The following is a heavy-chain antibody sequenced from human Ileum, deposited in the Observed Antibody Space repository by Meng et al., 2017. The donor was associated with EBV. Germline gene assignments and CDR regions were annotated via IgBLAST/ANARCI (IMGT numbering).Heavy chain of an antibody. CDR2: IIPALGTP. D-gene: IGHD3-10*01. CDR3: ARGTGADY. J-gene: IGHJ4*02. CDR1: GSTFSVYG. V-gene: IGHV1-69*06. Sequence: QVQVVQFGPEVKNPGASVKVSCKSSGSTFSVYGITWVRQAPGQGLEWMGGIIPALGTPKYARKFQDRLTITADKSTSTGYMELHSLTSNDTAVYFCARGTGADYWGQGTLVTVSS.